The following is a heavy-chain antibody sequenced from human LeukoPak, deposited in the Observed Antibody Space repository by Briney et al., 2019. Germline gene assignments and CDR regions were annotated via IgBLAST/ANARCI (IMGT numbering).Heavy chain of an antibody. Sequence: GGSLRLSCAAPGFTFSSYGMHWVRQAPGKGLEWVAVISYDGSNKYYADSVKGRFTISRDNSKNTLYLQMNSLRAEDTAVYYCAKDPRGQWLPDYWGQGTLVTVSS. V-gene: IGHV3-30*18. CDR2: ISYDGSNK. CDR1: GFTFSSYG. CDR3: AKDPRGQWLPDY. D-gene: IGHD6-19*01. J-gene: IGHJ4*02.